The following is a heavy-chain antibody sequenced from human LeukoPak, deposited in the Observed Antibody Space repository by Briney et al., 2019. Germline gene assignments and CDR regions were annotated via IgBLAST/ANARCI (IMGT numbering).Heavy chain of an antibody. J-gene: IGHJ4*02. V-gene: IGHV3-21*01. CDR2: ISSSSSYI. CDR3: AREDSSGYYHIDY. D-gene: IGHD3-22*01. Sequence: GGSLRLSCAASGFTFSSYSMNWVRQAPGKGLEWVSSISSSSSYIYYADSVKGRFTISRDNAKNPLYLQMNSLRAEDTAVYYCAREDSSGYYHIDYWGQGTLVTVSP. CDR1: GFTFSSYS.